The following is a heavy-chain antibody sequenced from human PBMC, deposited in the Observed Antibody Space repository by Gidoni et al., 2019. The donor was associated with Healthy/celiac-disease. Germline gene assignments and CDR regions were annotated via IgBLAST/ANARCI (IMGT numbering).Heavy chain of an antibody. D-gene: IGHD6-13*01. Sequence: EVQLVESGGGLVQPGGSLRRSCAASGFTFSSYAMSWVRQAPGKGLEWFSAISGSGGSTYYADSVKGRFTISRDNSKNTLYLQMNSLRAEDTAVYYCAKDEIQQLVSPGYDYWGQGTLVTVSS. CDR1: GFTFSSYA. J-gene: IGHJ4*02. CDR2: ISGSGGST. CDR3: AKDEIQQLVSPGYDY. V-gene: IGHV3-23*04.